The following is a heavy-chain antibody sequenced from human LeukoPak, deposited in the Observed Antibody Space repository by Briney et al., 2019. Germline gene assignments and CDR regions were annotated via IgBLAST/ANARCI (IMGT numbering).Heavy chain of an antibody. V-gene: IGHV4-31*03. Sequence: SQTLSLTCTVSGGSLSRGGYYWRWLRQHPGAGLEWLGYIYYSGSTYYSPSLKSRVTISVDTSKNQFCLKLSSVTAADTAVYYCAREAPQLRFDYYYGMDVWGQGTTVTVSS. CDR1: GGSLSRGGYY. CDR2: IYYSGST. CDR3: AREAPQLRFDYYYGMDV. D-gene: IGHD3-10*01. J-gene: IGHJ6*02.